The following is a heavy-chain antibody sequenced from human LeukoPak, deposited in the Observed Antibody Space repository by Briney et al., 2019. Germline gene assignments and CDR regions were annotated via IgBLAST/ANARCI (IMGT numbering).Heavy chain of an antibody. J-gene: IGHJ4*02. CDR2: IYYSGST. CDR3: ARDSSWNNFDY. Sequence: PSETLSLTCTVSGGSISSRSYFWGWIRQPPGKGLEWIGSIYYSGSTYYNPSLKSRVTISVDTSKNQFSLKLSSVTAADTAVYYCARDSSWNNFDYWGQGTLVTVSS. CDR1: GGSISSRSYF. V-gene: IGHV4-39*07. D-gene: IGHD6-13*01.